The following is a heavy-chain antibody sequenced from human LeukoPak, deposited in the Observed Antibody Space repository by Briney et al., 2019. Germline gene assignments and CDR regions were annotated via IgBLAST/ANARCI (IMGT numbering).Heavy chain of an antibody. CDR2: IYYSGST. D-gene: IGHD2-2*01. CDR1: GGSITSSSYY. J-gene: IGHJ4*02. CDR3: APYCSSTSCYGEGDY. Sequence: PSETLSLTCTVSGGSITSSSYYWGWIRQPPGKGLEWMGSIYYSGSTYYNPSLKSRVTISVDTSKNQFSLNLSSVTAADTAVYYCAPYCSSTSCYGEGDYWGQGTLVTVSS. V-gene: IGHV4-39*01.